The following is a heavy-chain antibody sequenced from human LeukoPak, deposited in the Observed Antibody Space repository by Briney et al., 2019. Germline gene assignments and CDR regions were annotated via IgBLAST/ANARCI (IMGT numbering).Heavy chain of an antibody. V-gene: IGHV4-34*01. CDR1: GGSFSDYY. Sequence: SETLSLTCAVYGGSFSDYYWSWIRQPPGKGLEWIGKINHSGSTNYNPSLKSRVTISVDTSKNQFSLKLNSVTAADTAVYYCARADYGYGDYYWFDPWGQGTLVTVSS. CDR2: INHSGST. CDR3: ARADYGYGDYYWFDP. J-gene: IGHJ5*02. D-gene: IGHD4-17*01.